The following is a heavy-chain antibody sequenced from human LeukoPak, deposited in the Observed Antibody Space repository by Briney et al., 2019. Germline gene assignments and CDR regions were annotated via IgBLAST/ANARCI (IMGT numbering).Heavy chain of an antibody. J-gene: IGHJ5*02. CDR3: ARDPLPLQLGRRLGWFDP. Sequence: GGSLRLSCAASGFTFSSYSMNWVRQAPGKGLEWVSSISSSSSYIYYADSVKGRFTISRDNAKNSLYLQMNSLRAEDTAVYYCARDPLPLQLGRRLGWFDPWGQGTLVTVSS. CDR2: ISSSSSYI. CDR1: GFTFSSYS. V-gene: IGHV3-21*01. D-gene: IGHD3-16*01.